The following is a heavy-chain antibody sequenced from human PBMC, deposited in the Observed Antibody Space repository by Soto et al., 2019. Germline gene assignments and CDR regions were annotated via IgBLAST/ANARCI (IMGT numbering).Heavy chain of an antibody. V-gene: IGHV1-46*01. CDR2: INPSGGST. CDR1: GYTFTSYY. J-gene: IGHJ6*03. Sequence: ASVKVSCKASGYTFTSYYMHWVRQAPGQGLEWMGIINPSGGSTSYAQKFQGRVTMNRDTSTSTVYMELSSLRSEDTAIYYCARVRQLVGYFYYYMDVWGKGTTVTVSS. D-gene: IGHD6-6*01. CDR3: ARVRQLVGYFYYYMDV.